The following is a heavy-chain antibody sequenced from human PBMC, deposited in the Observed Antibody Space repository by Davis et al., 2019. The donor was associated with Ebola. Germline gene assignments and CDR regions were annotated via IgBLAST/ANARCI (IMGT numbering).Heavy chain of an antibody. Sequence: PSETLSLTCAVYAGSSTNYYWTCIRQPPGKGPEWIGAINHSGSTTYNPSLKRRVTISVDTSQNQSSLKLTSVTAADTAVYYCAGEITLFGVAHWGQGTLVTVSS. J-gene: IGHJ4*02. CDR3: AGEITLFGVAH. D-gene: IGHD3-3*01. CDR2: INHSGST. CDR1: AGSSTNYY. V-gene: IGHV4-34*01.